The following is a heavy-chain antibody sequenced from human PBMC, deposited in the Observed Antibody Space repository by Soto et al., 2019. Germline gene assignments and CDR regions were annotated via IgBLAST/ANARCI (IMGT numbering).Heavy chain of an antibody. CDR3: TRDPTDVVAAYY. V-gene: IGHV3-74*01. D-gene: IGHD2-15*01. Sequence: GGSLRLSCAASGFTFSSYWMHWVRQAPGKGLVWVSRINSDGSSTSYADSVKGRFTISRDNAKNTLYLQMNSLRAEDTAVYYCTRDPTDVVAAYYWGQGTLVTVSS. CDR2: INSDGSST. J-gene: IGHJ4*02. CDR1: GFTFSSYW.